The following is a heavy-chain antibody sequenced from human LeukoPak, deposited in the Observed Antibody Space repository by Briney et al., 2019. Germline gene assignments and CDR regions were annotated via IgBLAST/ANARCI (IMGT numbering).Heavy chain of an antibody. D-gene: IGHD6-19*01. V-gene: IGHV3-74*01. Sequence: GGSLRLSCAASGFTFSSYWMHWVRQAPGEGLVWVSRINSEGSSTNYADSVKGRFTISRDNAKNTLYLQMNSLRAEDTAVYYCARDRANSGWSTYYYYYGMDVWGQGTTVTVSS. J-gene: IGHJ6*02. CDR3: ARDRANSGWSTYYYYYGMDV. CDR2: INSEGSST. CDR1: GFTFSSYW.